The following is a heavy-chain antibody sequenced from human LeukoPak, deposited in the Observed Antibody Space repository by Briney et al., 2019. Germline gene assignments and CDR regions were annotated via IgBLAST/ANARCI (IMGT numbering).Heavy chain of an antibody. CDR1: GGSISGHY. V-gene: IGHV4-59*11. CDR3: ARGGSSGYYYG. CDR2: IYYSGTT. J-gene: IGHJ4*02. Sequence: SETLSLTCTVSGGSISGHYLNWIRLPPGQGLEWIGYIYYSGTTNYNPSLKSRATISVDTSKNQFSLKLSSVTAADTAVYYCARGGSSGYYYGWGQGTLVSVSS. D-gene: IGHD3-22*01.